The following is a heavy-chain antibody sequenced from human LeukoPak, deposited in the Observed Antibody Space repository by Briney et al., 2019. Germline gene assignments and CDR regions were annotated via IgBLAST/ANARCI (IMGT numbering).Heavy chain of an antibody. CDR3: ARDQEGFDY. J-gene: IGHJ4*02. CDR2: IYPRDGST. V-gene: IGHV1-46*01. Sequence: AAVKVSCKASGYTFTRNYIHWVRQAPGQVLEWMGMIYPRDGSTSYAQKFQGRVTVTRDTSTSTVHMELSGLRSEDTAVYYCARDQEGFDYWGQGTLVTVSS. CDR1: GYTFTRNY.